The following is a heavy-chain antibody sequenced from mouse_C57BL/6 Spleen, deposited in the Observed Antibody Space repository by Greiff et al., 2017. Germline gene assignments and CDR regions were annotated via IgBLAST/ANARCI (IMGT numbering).Heavy chain of an antibody. CDR1: GFTFSSYA. J-gene: IGHJ4*01. CDR2: ISDGGSYT. Sequence: EVKVEESGGGLVKPGGSLKLSCAASGFTFSSYAMSWVRQTPEKRLEWVATISDGGSYTYYPDNVKGRFTISRDNAKNNLYLQMSHLKSEDTAMYYCARDRGCNYAMDYWGQGTSVTVSS. CDR3: ARDRGCNYAMDY. D-gene: IGHD3-1*01. V-gene: IGHV5-4*01.